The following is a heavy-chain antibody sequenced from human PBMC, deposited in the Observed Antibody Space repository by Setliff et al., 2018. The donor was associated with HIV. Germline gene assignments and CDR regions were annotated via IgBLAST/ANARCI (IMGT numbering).Heavy chain of an antibody. CDR2: INHSGST. V-gene: IGHV4-34*01. Sequence: SETLSLTCAVYGGSFSGYYWSWVRQPPGKGLEWIGEINHSGSTYYNPSLKSRFTISVDTSKNQFSLKLSSVTAADTAVYHCARRNSGWYDAFDIWGQGTMVTVSS. CDR3: ARRNSGWYDAFDI. CDR1: GGSFSGYY. D-gene: IGHD6-19*01. J-gene: IGHJ3*02.